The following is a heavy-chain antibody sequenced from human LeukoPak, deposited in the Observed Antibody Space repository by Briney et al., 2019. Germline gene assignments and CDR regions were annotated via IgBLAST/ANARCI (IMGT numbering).Heavy chain of an antibody. Sequence: GGSLRLSCTASGFTFGEYAMSWVRQAPGKGLEWVGFIRSKAYGGTTEYAASVKGRFTTSRDDSKSIAYLQMNSLKTEDTAVYYCTRAPGVTFGGVIVIPTWYVNWFDPWGQGTLVTVSS. D-gene: IGHD3-16*02. CDR1: GFTFGEYA. CDR3: TRAPGVTFGGVIVIPTWYVNWFDP. CDR2: IRSKAYGGTT. J-gene: IGHJ5*02. V-gene: IGHV3-49*04.